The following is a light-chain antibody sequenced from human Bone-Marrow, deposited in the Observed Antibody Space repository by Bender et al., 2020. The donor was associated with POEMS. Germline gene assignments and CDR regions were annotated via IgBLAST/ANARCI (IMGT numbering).Light chain of an antibody. Sequence: QSALTQPASVSGFPGQSITISCTGTSSDIGSYNLVSWYQQHPGKAPKLMIYGVSQRPSGVSDRFSGSKSGNTASLTISGLQAEDESDFYCCSYAGTHLWVFGGGTKLTVL. CDR3: CSYAGTHLWV. J-gene: IGLJ3*02. CDR2: GVS. CDR1: SSDIGSYNL. V-gene: IGLV2-23*02.